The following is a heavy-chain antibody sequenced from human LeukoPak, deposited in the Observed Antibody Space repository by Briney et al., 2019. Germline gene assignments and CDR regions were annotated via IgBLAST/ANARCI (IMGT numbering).Heavy chain of an antibody. CDR2: VSAYNGNT. CDR1: GYTCTSYG. CDR3: ARVGVSSPVDTAMVEFYYYYMDV. J-gene: IGHJ6*03. V-gene: IGHV1-18*01. Sequence: ASVKVSCKASGYTCTSYGISWVRQAPGQGLEWMGWVSAYNGNTNYEQKLQSRVTMTTDTSTSTAYMELRSLRSDDKAVYYCARVGVSSPVDTAMVEFYYYYMDVWGKGTTVTVSS. D-gene: IGHD5-18*01.